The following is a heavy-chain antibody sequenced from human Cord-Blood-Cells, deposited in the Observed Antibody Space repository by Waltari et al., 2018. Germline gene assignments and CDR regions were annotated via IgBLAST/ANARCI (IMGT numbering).Heavy chain of an antibody. Sequence: QVQLQQWGAGLLKPSETLSLTCAVYGGSFRGYYWRWIRQPPGKGLEWIGEINHSGSTNYNPSLKSRVTISVDTSKNQFSLKLSSVTAADTAVYYCARGLPYYYDSSGSRWFDPWGQGTLVTVSS. D-gene: IGHD3-22*01. CDR1: GGSFRGYY. J-gene: IGHJ5*02. CDR3: ARGLPYYYDSSGSRWFDP. CDR2: INHSGST. V-gene: IGHV4-34*01.